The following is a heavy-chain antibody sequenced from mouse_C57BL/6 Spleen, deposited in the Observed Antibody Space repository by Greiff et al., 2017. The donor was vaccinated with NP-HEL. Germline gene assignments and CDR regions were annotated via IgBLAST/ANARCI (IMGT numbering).Heavy chain of an antibody. CDR2: ISSGGDYI. J-gene: IGHJ4*01. CDR3: TSYYSNLYYAMDY. CDR1: GFTFSSYA. Sequence: DVQLVESGEGLVKPGGSLKLSCAASGFTFSSYAMSWVRQTPEKRLEWVAYISSGGDYIYYADTVKGRFTISRDNARNTLYLQMSSLKSEDTAMYYCTSYYSNLYYAMDYWGQGTSVTVSS. V-gene: IGHV5-9-1*02. D-gene: IGHD2-5*01.